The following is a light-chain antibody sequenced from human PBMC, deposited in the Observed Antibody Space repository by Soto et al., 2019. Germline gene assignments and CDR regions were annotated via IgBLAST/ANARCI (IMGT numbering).Light chain of an antibody. V-gene: IGKV3-20*01. Sequence: EIVLTQSPATLSLSPGERVTLSCRASQSVGNNLAWHQQKPGQAPRLLIYGASNRATGIPDRFSGSGSGTDFTLTISRLEPEDFAVYYCQQYGSSGTFGQGTKVDIK. CDR1: QSVGNN. CDR2: GAS. J-gene: IGKJ1*01. CDR3: QQYGSSGT.